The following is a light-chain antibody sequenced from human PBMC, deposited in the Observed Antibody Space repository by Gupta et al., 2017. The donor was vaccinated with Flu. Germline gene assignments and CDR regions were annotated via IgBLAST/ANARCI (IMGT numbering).Light chain of an antibody. CDR2: WAS. V-gene: IGKV4-1*01. Sequence: DSGMTQSPHSLVLSLGARATINCKSSQRLLYSSNNKNYLAWYQQKKGKPPKLLIYWASTRESGVPARFSGSGSATDFTLTISSLQAEDVAVYYCQQYYGTLSWTFGQGTKVEIK. J-gene: IGKJ1*01. CDR1: QRLLYSSNNKNY. CDR3: QQYYGTLSWT.